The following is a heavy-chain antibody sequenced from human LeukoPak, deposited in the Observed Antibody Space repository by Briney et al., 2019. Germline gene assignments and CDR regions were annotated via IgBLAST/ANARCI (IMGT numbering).Heavy chain of an antibody. Sequence: GASVKVSCKASCYTFTDYYIHWVRQAPGQGLEWMGWINPSNGGTNFAQEFQGRVTMTRDTSISTAYMELSRLTSDDTAVYYCARVGYFGSGSYCPYWGQGTLVTVSS. V-gene: IGHV1-2*02. J-gene: IGHJ4*02. CDR2: INPSNGGT. D-gene: IGHD3-10*01. CDR1: CYTFTDYY. CDR3: ARVGYFGSGSYCPY.